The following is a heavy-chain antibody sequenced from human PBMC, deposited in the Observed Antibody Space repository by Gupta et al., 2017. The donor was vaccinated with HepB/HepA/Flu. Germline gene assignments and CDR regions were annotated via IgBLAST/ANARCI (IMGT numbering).Heavy chain of an antibody. Sequence: EVQLVESGGGLVQPGGSLRLSCAASGFTFSNYWMSWVRRAPGKGLEWVANIKDDGSEKYYVDSVKGRFTISRDNAENSLHLQMNSLRVEDTAMYYCARYLYNSHSFDIWGQGTMVTGSS. CDR3: ARYLYNSHSFDI. V-gene: IGHV3-7*01. D-gene: IGHD4-4*01. CDR2: IKDDGSEK. J-gene: IGHJ3*02. CDR1: GFTFSNYW.